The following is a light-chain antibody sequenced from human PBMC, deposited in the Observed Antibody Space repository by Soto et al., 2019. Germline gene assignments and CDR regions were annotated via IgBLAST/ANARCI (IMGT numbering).Light chain of an antibody. V-gene: IGKV3-15*01. CDR2: GTS. CDR1: QSVRSN. J-gene: IGKJ1*01. CDR3: QQYNNWPRT. Sequence: EVVMTQSPATLSMSPGERATLSCRASQSVRSNLAWYQQKPGQAPRLLIYGTSTRATGIPARFSGSGSGTEFTLTISSLQSEDFAVYYCQQYNNWPRTVGQGTKVEIK.